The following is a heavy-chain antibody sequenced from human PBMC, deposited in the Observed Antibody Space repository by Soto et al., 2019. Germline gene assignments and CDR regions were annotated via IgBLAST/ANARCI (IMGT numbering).Heavy chain of an antibody. D-gene: IGHD2-15*01. CDR1: GYTLTELS. J-gene: IGHJ6*02. CDR3: AAGVVPYGMDV. V-gene: IGHV1-24*01. CDR2: FDPEDAET. Sequence: AASVKVSCKVSGYTLTELSMHWVRQPPGKGLEWMGGFDPEDAETIYARRFQGRVTMTEDTSADTAYMELSSLRSEDTAVYYCAAGVVPYGMDVWGQGTTVTVS.